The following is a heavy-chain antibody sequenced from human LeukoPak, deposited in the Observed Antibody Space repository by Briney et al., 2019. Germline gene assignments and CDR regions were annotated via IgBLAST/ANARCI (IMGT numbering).Heavy chain of an antibody. V-gene: IGHV4-4*02. CDR2: VHHSGRT. CDR1: GYSISSGYW. Sequence: SETLSLTCAVSGYSISSGYWWSWVRQPPGKGLEWIGEVHHSGRTNYNPSLKSRVTMSVDKSKNQFSPKLTSVTAADTAVYYCARNGDYSADSWGQGTLLTVSP. CDR3: ARNGDYSADS. D-gene: IGHD4-17*01. J-gene: IGHJ4*02.